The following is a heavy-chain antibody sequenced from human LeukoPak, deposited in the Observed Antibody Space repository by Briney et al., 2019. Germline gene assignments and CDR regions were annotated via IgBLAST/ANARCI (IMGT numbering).Heavy chain of an antibody. V-gene: IGHV1-18*01. Sequence: ASVKVSCKASGYTFTSYGISWVRQAPGQGLEWMGWISAYNGNTNYAQKLQGRVTMTTDTSTSTAYMELRSLRSDDTAVYYCATHSDYYGLGSRDYYYYGMDVWGQGTTVTVSS. CDR1: GYTFTSYG. J-gene: IGHJ6*02. D-gene: IGHD3-10*01. CDR3: ATHSDYYGLGSRDYYYYGMDV. CDR2: ISAYNGNT.